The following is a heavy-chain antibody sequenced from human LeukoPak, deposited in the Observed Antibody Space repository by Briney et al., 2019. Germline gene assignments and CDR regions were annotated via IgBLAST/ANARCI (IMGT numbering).Heavy chain of an antibody. CDR3: ARFTPQGYGWGGYNRFDP. D-gene: IGHD3-16*01. CDR1: GGSISSGSYY. CDR2: IYTSGST. Sequence: PSQTLSLTCTVSGGSISSGSYYWSWLRQPAGKGLEWIGRIYTSGSTNYNPSLKSRVTISVDTSKNQFSLNLSSVTAADTAVYYCARFTPQGYGWGGYNRFDPWGQGTLVTVSS. J-gene: IGHJ5*02. V-gene: IGHV4-61*02.